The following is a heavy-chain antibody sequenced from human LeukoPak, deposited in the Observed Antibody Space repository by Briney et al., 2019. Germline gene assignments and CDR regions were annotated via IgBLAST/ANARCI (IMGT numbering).Heavy chain of an antibody. D-gene: IGHD1-1*01. Sequence: SETLSLTCTVSGYSISSGYYWGWIRLPPGKGLEWIGSIYQNGTTYYSPSLKSRVTISVDTSKNQFSLKLSSLTAADTAVYYCARGNDYWGQGTLVTVSS. V-gene: IGHV4-38-2*02. CDR3: ARGNDY. CDR1: GYSISSGYY. CDR2: IYQNGTT. J-gene: IGHJ4*02.